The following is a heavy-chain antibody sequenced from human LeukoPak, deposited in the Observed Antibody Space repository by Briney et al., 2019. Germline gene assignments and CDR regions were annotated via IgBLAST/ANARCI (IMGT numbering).Heavy chain of an antibody. J-gene: IGHJ4*02. CDR3: ARDYSTVTTFFDY. CDR2: ISYDGSNK. CDR1: GFTFSSYA. D-gene: IGHD4-17*01. V-gene: IGHV3-30*04. Sequence: GGSLRLSCAASGFTFSSYAMHWVRQAPGKGLEWVAVISYDGSNKYYTDSVKGRFTISRDNSKNTLYLQMNSLRAEDTAVYYCARDYSTVTTFFDYWGQGTLVTVSS.